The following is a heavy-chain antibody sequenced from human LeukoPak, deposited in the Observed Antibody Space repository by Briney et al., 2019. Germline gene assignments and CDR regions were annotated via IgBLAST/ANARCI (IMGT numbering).Heavy chain of an antibody. Sequence: SETLSLTCTVSGGSISSSSYYWGWIRQPPGKGLEWIGCIYYSGSTYYNPSLKSRVTISVDTSKNQFSLKLSSVTAADTAVYYCARPSDPYYYYGMDVWGQGTTVTVSS. J-gene: IGHJ6*02. CDR3: ARPSDPYYYYGMDV. CDR1: GGSISSSSYY. CDR2: IYYSGST. V-gene: IGHV4-39*01.